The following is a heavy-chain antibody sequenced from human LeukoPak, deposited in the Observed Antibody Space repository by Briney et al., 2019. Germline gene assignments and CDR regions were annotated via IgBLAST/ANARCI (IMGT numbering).Heavy chain of an antibody. Sequence: GGSLRLSCAASGFTFDDYAIHWVRQAPGKGLEWVSGISWNSGNIGYADSVKGRLTISRDNAKNSLYLQMNSLRAEDTAIYYCTKAPIVSCSGAFCYPFDSWGHGTLVTVSS. CDR2: ISWNSGNI. J-gene: IGHJ4*01. V-gene: IGHV3-9*01. D-gene: IGHD2-15*01. CDR1: GFTFDDYA. CDR3: TKAPIVSCSGAFCYPFDS.